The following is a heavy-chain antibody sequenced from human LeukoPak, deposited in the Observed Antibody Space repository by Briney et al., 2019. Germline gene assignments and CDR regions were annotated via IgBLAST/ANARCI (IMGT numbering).Heavy chain of an antibody. CDR3: ATDREGGSYYYFDY. CDR1: GYTLTELS. D-gene: IGHD1-26*01. Sequence: ASVKVSCKVSGYTLTELSMHWVRQAPGKGLEWMGGFDPEDGETIYAQKFQGRVTMTEDTSTDTACMELSSLRSEDTAVYYCATDREGGSYYYFDYWGQGTLVTVSS. V-gene: IGHV1-24*01. CDR2: FDPEDGET. J-gene: IGHJ4*02.